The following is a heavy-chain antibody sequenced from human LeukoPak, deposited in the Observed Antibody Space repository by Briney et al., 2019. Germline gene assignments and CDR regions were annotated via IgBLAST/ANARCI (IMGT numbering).Heavy chain of an antibody. V-gene: IGHV4-4*07. CDR1: GGSISSYY. CDR2: IYTSGST. J-gene: IGHJ4*02. Sequence: SETLSLTCTVSGGSISSYYWSWIRQPPGKGQEWIGRIYTSGSTNYNPSLKSRVTISVDTSKNQFSLKLSSVTAADTAVYYCARLGFYYGSGSYYKPYYFDYWGQGTLVTVSS. CDR3: ARLGFYYGSGSYYKPYYFDY. D-gene: IGHD3-10*01.